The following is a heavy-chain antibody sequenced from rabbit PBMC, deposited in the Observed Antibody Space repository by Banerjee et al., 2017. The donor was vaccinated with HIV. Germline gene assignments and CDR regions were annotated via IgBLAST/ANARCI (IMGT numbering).Heavy chain of an antibody. D-gene: IGHD4-2*01. CDR3: VREGADSSHYFDL. Sequence: QSLEESGGDLVKPGASLTLTCTASGFSFSSSYWICWVRQAPGKGLEWLACIYAGSSGSSYYASWAKGRFTISKTSSTTVTLQMTSLTAADTATYFCVREGADSSHYFDLWGQGTLVTVS. J-gene: IGHJ4*01. V-gene: IGHV1S40*01. CDR1: GFSFSSSYW. CDR2: IYAGSSGSS.